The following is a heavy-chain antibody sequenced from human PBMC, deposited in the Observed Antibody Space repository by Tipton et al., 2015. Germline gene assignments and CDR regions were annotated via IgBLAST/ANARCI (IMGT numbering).Heavy chain of an antibody. CDR2: ITGSSSTI. V-gene: IGHV3-48*01. CDR3: ARAVISADSY. Sequence: SLRLSCAASGFTFSSYSMNWVRQAPGKGLEWVSYITGSSSTIYYADSVKGRFTISRDNAKNSLYLQMNSLRAEDTAVYYCARAVISADSYWGQGTLVTVSS. J-gene: IGHJ4*02. D-gene: IGHD6-13*01. CDR1: GFTFSSYS.